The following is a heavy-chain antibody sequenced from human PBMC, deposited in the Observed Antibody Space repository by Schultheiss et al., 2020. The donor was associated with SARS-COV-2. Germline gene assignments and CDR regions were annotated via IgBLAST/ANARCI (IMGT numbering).Heavy chain of an antibody. CDR3: AKVAIVVVPFDAFDI. J-gene: IGHJ3*02. Sequence: SETLSLTCTVSGGSISSYYWSWIRQPPGKGLEWIGYIYYSGSTNYNPSLKSRVTISVDTSKNQFSLKLSSVTAADTAVYYCAKVAIVVVPFDAFDIWGQGTMVTVSS. CDR1: GGSISSYY. V-gene: IGHV4-59*01. CDR2: IYYSGST. D-gene: IGHD3-22*01.